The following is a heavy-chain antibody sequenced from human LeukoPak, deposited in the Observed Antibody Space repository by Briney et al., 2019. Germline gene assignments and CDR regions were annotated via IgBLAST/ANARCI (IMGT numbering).Heavy chain of an antibody. CDR2: ISGSGGST. V-gene: IGHV3-23*01. CDR3: AKDKGYFDWLSTTYYFDY. Sequence: GGPLRLSCAASGFTFSSYAMSWVRQAPGKGLEWVSAISGSGGSTYYADSVKGRFTISRDNSKNTLYLQMNSLRAEDTAVYYCAKDKGYFDWLSTTYYFDYWGQGTLVTVSS. CDR1: GFTFSSYA. J-gene: IGHJ4*02. D-gene: IGHD3-9*01.